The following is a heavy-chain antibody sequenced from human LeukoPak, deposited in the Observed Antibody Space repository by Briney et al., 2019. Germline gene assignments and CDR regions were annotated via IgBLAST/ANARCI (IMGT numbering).Heavy chain of an antibody. V-gene: IGHV3-30*03. CDR3: ARGLDGGLDG. CDR1: GFTFSSHD. D-gene: IGHD4-23*01. Sequence: GRSLRLSCTDSGFTFSSHDIHWVRQAPGKELEWVAVISYDGSKIYYADSVKGRFTISRDNSKNTMNLQMNSLRAEDTAVYYCARGLDGGLDGWGQGTLVTVSS. J-gene: IGHJ4*02. CDR2: ISYDGSKI.